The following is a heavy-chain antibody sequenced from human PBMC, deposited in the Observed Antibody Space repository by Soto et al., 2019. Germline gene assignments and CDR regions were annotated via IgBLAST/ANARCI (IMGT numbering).Heavy chain of an antibody. CDR3: ASAPVVTKYFDY. V-gene: IGHV4-61*01. CDR1: GGSVSSGNYC. J-gene: IGHJ4*02. D-gene: IGHD2-15*01. CDR2: IYYRGST. Sequence: SETLSLTCPVSGGSVSSGNYCWSWIRQPPGKGLEWIGYIYYRGSTNYNPSLKRRVTISLDTSQNQFSLKLNSVTAADTAVYYCASAPVVTKYFDYWGQGTLVTVSS.